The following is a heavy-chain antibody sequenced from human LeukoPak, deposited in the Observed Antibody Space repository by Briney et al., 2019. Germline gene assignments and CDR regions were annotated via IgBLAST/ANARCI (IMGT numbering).Heavy chain of an antibody. V-gene: IGHV3-66*02. CDR3: ARDQGLYDYLYMDV. CDR2: IYSGGST. J-gene: IGHJ6*03. Sequence: GGSLRLSCAASGFTVSSNYMSWVRQAPGKGLEWVSVIYSGGSTYYADSAKGRFTISRDNSKNTLYLQMNSLRAEDTAVYYCARDQGLYDYLYMDVWGKGTTVTVSS. D-gene: IGHD5-12*01. CDR1: GFTVSSNY.